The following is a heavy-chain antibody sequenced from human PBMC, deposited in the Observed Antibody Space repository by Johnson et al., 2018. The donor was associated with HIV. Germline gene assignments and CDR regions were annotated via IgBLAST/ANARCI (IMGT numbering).Heavy chain of an antibody. J-gene: IGHJ3*02. CDR1: GFTFSSYA. Sequence: QMLLVESGGGVVQPGRSLRLSCAASGFTFSSYAMHWVRQAPGKGLEWVAVISYDGSNKYYADSVKGRFTISRDNSKNTLYLQMNSLRAEDTAVYYCAKDEEGELELPDAFDIWGQGTMVTVSS. CDR3: AKDEEGELELPDAFDI. V-gene: IGHV3-30-3*01. CDR2: ISYDGSNK. D-gene: IGHD1-7*01.